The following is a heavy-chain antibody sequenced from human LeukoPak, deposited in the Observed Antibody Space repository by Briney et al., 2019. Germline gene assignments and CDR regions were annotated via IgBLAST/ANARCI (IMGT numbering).Heavy chain of an antibody. V-gene: IGHV4-34*01. CDR1: GGSITSYY. Sequence: SQTLSLTCTVSGGSITSYYWSWIRQPPGKGLEWIGEINHSGSPNYNPSLKSRVTISVDTSKNQFSLKLSSVTAADAAVYYCARKNTGYSSSWTRRGHYYYYYMDVWGKGTTVTVSS. CDR3: ARKNTGYSSSWTRRGHYYYYYMDV. J-gene: IGHJ6*03. D-gene: IGHD6-13*01. CDR2: INHSGSP.